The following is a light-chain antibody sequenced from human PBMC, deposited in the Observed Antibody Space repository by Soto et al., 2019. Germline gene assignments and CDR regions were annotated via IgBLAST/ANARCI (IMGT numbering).Light chain of an antibody. Sequence: QSVLAQPASVSGSPGQTITISCTGSSDDTGTYEYISWHQRHPGKAPRLIIFGVYDRPSGISDRFSGSKSGNTASLTIFGLQVEDEAVYYCSSYTSGSTLPWVFGTGTKGTVL. CDR2: GVY. CDR1: SDDTGTYEY. V-gene: IGLV2-14*01. J-gene: IGLJ1*01. CDR3: SSYTSGSTLPWV.